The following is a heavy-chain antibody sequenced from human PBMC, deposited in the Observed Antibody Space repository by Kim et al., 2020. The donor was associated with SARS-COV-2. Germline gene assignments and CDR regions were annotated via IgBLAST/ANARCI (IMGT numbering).Heavy chain of an antibody. V-gene: IGHV3-23*01. CDR3: AKRQEIAAAGRYSSGWGGDYYYGMDV. Sequence: GGSLRLSCAASGFTFSSYAMSWVRQAPGKGLEWVSAISGSGGSTYYADSVKGRFTISRDNSKNTLYLQMNSLRAEDTAVYYCAKRQEIAAAGRYSSGWGGDYYYGMDVWGQGTTFSVSS. CDR1: GFTFSSYA. D-gene: IGHD6-19*01. CDR2: ISGSGGST. J-gene: IGHJ6*02.